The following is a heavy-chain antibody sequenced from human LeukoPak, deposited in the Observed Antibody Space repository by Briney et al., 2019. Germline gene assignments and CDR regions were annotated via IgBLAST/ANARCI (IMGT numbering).Heavy chain of an antibody. D-gene: IGHD6-19*01. Sequence: SETLSLTCTVSGGSISSYYWSWIRQPPGKGLEWIGYIYYSGSTNYNPSLKSRVTISVDTSKNQFSLKLSSVTAADTAVYYCARHGGSGWYSGWFDPWGQGTLVTVSS. V-gene: IGHV4-59*08. CDR1: GGSISSYY. J-gene: IGHJ5*02. CDR2: IYYSGST. CDR3: ARHGGSGWYSGWFDP.